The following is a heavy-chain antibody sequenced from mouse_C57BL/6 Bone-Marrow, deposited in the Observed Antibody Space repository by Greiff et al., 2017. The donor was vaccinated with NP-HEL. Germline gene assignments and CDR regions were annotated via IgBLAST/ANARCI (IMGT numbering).Heavy chain of an antibody. D-gene: IGHD1-1*01. V-gene: IGHV1-26*01. CDR3: ASYYYGSSYSWFAY. CDR1: GYTFTDYY. J-gene: IGHJ3*01. Sequence: VQLQQPGAELVKPGASVKLSCKASGYTFTDYYMNWVKQSHGKSLEWIGDINPNNGGTSYNQKFKGKATLTVDKSSSTAYMELRSLTSEDSAVYYCASYYYGSSYSWFAYWGQGTLVTVSA. CDR2: INPNNGGT.